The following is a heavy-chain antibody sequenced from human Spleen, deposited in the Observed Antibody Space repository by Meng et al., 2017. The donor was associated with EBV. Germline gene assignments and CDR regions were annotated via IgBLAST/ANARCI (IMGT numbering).Heavy chain of an antibody. CDR3: AGGPTAMVTYFDY. CDR1: GVSISSGGYS. J-gene: IGHJ4*02. Sequence: QLQLQESGSGLLKPSQNLSITCAVAGVSISSGGYSWSWIRQQPGKGLEWIGYMHHSGSTYNNPSLKSRVTISVDRSKNQFSLKLSSVTAADTAVYYCAGGPTAMVTYFDYWGQGTLVTVSS. CDR2: MHHSGST. D-gene: IGHD5-18*01. V-gene: IGHV4-30-2*01.